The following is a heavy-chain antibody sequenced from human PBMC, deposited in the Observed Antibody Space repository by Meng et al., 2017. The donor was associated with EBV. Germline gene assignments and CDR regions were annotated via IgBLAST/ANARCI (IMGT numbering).Heavy chain of an antibody. V-gene: IGHV1-69*01. CDR1: GGPFRFYA. Sequence: VRLGRFAGEVKKPGSSVRVSCKTSGGPFRFYAISWVRQAPGQGLEWLGGFLPRLGAPNYAQKFHGRVKITADESTSTHYMDLSSLRSEDTAIYYCASESGRGYTPDYWGQGTLVTVSS. CDR3: ASESGRGYTPDY. D-gene: IGHD3-10*01. CDR2: FLPRLGAP. J-gene: IGHJ4*02.